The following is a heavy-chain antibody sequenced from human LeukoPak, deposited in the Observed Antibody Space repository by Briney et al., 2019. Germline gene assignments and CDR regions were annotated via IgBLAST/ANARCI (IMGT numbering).Heavy chain of an antibody. Sequence: GGSLRLSCAASGFTFDDYAMHWVRQAPGKGLEWVSLISWDGGSTYYADSVKGRFTISRDNSKNSLYLQMNSLRAEDTALYYCAKDNLFRYDFWSGAFDYWGQGTLVTVSS. V-gene: IGHV3-43D*03. J-gene: IGHJ4*02. CDR3: AKDNLFRYDFWSGAFDY. CDR2: ISWDGGST. CDR1: GFTFDDYA. D-gene: IGHD3-3*01.